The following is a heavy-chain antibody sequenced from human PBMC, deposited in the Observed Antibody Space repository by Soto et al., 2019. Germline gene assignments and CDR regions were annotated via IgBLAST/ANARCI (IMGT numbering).Heavy chain of an antibody. CDR2: INGDGTST. V-gene: IGHV3-74*01. CDR3: AREIIAVSGTIRWLDP. D-gene: IGHD6-13*01. Sequence: PGGSLRLSCAASGFTFSSHWMHWVRQAPGKGPVWVSRINGDGTSTSYADSVKGRFTISRDNAKNTLYLQMNSLRAEDTAVYYCAREIIAVSGTIRWLDPWGQGTLVTVS. CDR1: GFTFSSHW. J-gene: IGHJ5*02.